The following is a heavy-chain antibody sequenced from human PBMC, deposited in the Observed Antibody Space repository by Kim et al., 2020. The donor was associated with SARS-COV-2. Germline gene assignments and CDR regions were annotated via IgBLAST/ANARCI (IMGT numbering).Heavy chain of an antibody. V-gene: IGHV4-34*01. CDR2: INHSGST. J-gene: IGHJ5*02. CDR3: ARGSIAAAGRGHWFDP. CDR1: GGSFSGYY. Sequence: SETLSLTCAVYGGSFSGYYWSWIRQPPGKGLEWIGEINHSGSTNYNPSLKSRVTISVDTSKNQFSLKLSSVTAADTAVYYCARGSIAAAGRGHWFDPWGQGTLVTVSS. D-gene: IGHD6-13*01.